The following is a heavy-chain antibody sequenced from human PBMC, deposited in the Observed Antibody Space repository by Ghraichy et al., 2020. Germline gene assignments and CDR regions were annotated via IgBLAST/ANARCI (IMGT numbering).Heavy chain of an antibody. D-gene: IGHD3-9*01. CDR3: ATSQLRYFDWLSRVEYFQH. CDR2: INHSGST. CDR1: GGSFSGHY. Sequence: SETLSLTCAVYGGSFSGHYWSWIRQPPGKGLEWIGEINHSGSTNYNPSLKSRVPISVDTSKNQFSLKLSSVTAADTAVYYCATSQLRYFDWLSRVEYFQHWGQGTLVTVSS. V-gene: IGHV4-34*01. J-gene: IGHJ1*01.